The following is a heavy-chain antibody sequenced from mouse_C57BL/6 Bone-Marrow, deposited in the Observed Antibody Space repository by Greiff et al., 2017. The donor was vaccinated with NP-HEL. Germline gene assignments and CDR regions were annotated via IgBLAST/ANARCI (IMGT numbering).Heavy chain of an antibody. D-gene: IGHD2-2*01. Sequence: VKVVESGPGLVAPSQSLSITCTVSGFSLTSYGVDWVRQPPGKGLEWLGVIWGGGSTNYNSALMSRLSISKDNSKSQVFLKMNSLQTDDTAMYYCAKLGLRRRGLYYAMDYWGQGTSVTVSS. CDR2: IWGGGST. V-gene: IGHV2-9*01. J-gene: IGHJ4*01. CDR3: AKLGLRRRGLYYAMDY. CDR1: GFSLTSYG.